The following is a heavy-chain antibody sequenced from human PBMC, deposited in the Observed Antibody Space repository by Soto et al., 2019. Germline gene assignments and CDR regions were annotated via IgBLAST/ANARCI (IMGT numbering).Heavy chain of an antibody. CDR2: IYYSGST. CDR1: GGSISSYY. D-gene: IGHD3-22*01. J-gene: IGHJ4*02. CDR3: ARVGYDSSGYYDNFDY. V-gene: IGHV4-59*01. Sequence: SETLSLTCTVSGGSISSYYWSWIRQPPGKGLEWIGYIYYSGSTNHNPSLKSRVTISVDTSKNQFSLKLSSVTAADTAVYYCARVGYDSSGYYDNFDYWGQGTLVTVSS.